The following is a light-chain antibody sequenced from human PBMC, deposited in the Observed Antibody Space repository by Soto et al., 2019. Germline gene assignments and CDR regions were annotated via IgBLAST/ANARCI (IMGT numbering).Light chain of an antibody. J-gene: IGKJ1*01. CDR3: QQYGSSPWT. CDR1: QSVSSSY. Sequence: EIVLTQSPGTLPLSPGERATLSCRASQSVSSSYLAWYQQKPGQAPRHLIYGASSRATGIPDRFSGSGSGTDFTLTISRLEPEDCAVYYCQQYGSSPWTFVQGTKVEIK. V-gene: IGKV3-20*01. CDR2: GAS.